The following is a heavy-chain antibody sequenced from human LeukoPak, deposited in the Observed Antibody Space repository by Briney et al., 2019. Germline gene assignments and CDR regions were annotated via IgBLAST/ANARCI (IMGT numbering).Heavy chain of an antibody. V-gene: IGHV3-30-3*01. CDR3: ARDPSLMGVSTYYFDY. CDR2: ISYDGSNK. D-gene: IGHD5-24*01. J-gene: IGHJ4*02. CDR1: GFTFSSYA. Sequence: GRSLTLSCAASGFTFSSYAMHWVRQAPGKGLEWVAVISYDGSNKYYADSVKGRFTISRDNSKNTLYLQMNSLRAEDTAVYYCARDPSLMGVSTYYFDYWGQGTLVTVSS.